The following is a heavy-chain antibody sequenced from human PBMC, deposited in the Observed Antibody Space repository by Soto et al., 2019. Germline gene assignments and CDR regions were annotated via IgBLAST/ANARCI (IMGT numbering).Heavy chain of an antibody. Sequence: GSLRLSCAASGFTFSSYAMHWVRQAPGKGLEWVAVISYDGSNKYYADSVKGRFTISRDNSKNTLYLQMNSLRAEDTAVYYCARDKGGQQLADAFDIWGQGTMVTVSS. CDR1: GFTFSSYA. V-gene: IGHV3-30-3*01. CDR2: ISYDGSNK. D-gene: IGHD6-13*01. J-gene: IGHJ3*02. CDR3: ARDKGGQQLADAFDI.